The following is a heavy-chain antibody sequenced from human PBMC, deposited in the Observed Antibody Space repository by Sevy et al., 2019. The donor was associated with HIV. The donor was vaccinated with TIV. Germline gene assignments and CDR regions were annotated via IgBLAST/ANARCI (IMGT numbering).Heavy chain of an antibody. J-gene: IGHJ6*02. CDR1: GFTFSDYG. Sequence: GGSLRLSCAASGFTFSDYGMHWVRQAPGKGLEWVVVISYDGSNKYYADSVKGRVTISRDNSKNMLYLQMNSLRAEDTAVYYCAKDQRWLQSYYYYGMDVWGQGTTVTVSS. CDR3: AKDQRWLQSYYYYGMDV. D-gene: IGHD5-12*01. CDR2: ISYDGSNK. V-gene: IGHV3-30*18.